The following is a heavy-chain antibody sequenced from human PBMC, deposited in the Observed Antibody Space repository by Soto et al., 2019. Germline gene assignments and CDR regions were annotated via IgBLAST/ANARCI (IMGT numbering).Heavy chain of an antibody. J-gene: IGHJ6*03. CDR1: GGTFSSYT. Sequence: SVKVSCKASGGTFSSYTISWVRQAPGQGLEWMGRIIPILGIANYAQKFQGRVTITADKSTSTAYMELSSLRSEDTAVYYCARDLSRYCSGGSCYSQSYYYYYMDVWGKGTKVTVSS. V-gene: IGHV1-69*04. CDR3: ARDLSRYCSGGSCYSQSYYYYYMDV. CDR2: IIPILGIA. D-gene: IGHD2-15*01.